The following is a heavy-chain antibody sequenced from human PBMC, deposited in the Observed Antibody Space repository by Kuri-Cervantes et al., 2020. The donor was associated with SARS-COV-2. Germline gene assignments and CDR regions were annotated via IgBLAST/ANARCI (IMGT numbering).Heavy chain of an antibody. CDR1: GFTFSSYW. V-gene: IGHV3-7*01. CDR3: ARCRGGYYDSSGFYDGDAFDI. J-gene: IGHJ3*02. D-gene: IGHD3-22*01. CDR2: IDQDGSEQ. Sequence: GESLKISCAASGFTFSSYWMSWVRQAPGKGLEWVANIDQDGSEQYYVDSVKGRFSISRDNAKKSLYLQMNSLRAEDTAVYYCARCRGGYYDSSGFYDGDAFDIWGQGTMVTVSS.